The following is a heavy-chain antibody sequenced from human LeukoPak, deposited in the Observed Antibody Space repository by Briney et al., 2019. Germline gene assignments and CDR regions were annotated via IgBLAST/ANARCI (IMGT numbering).Heavy chain of an antibody. J-gene: IGHJ4*02. CDR2: IKEDGSEK. Sequence: PGGSLRLSCAASGFTFSTYWMTWLRQAPGKGLEWVANIKEDGSEKYYVDSVKGRFTISRDNAKNSLYLQMNTLRAEDTAVYYCTRDTGCSGGTCYSFYDSWGQGTLVTVSS. CDR1: GFTFSTYW. CDR3: TRDTGCSGGTCYSFYDS. V-gene: IGHV3-7*01. D-gene: IGHD2-15*01.